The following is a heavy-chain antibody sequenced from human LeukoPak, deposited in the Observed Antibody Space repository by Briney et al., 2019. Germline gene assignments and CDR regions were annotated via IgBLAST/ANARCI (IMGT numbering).Heavy chain of an antibody. D-gene: IGHD1-26*01. J-gene: IGHJ6*02. CDR1: GFTFDDYA. CDR2: ISWNSGSI. Sequence: PGRSLRLSCAASGFTFDDYAMHWVRQAPGKGLEWVSGISWNSGSIGYADSVKGRFTISRDNAKNSLYLQMNSLRAEDTALYYCAKDKFRSGSYGNGMDVWGQGTTVTVSS. CDR3: AKDKFRSGSYGNGMDV. V-gene: IGHV3-9*01.